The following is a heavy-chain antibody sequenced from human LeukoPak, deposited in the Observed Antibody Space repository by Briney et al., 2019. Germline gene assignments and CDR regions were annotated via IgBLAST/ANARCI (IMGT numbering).Heavy chain of an antibody. CDR2: IYHSGST. CDR1: GGSFSGYS. D-gene: IGHD2-2*01. V-gene: IGHV4-30-2*01. J-gene: IGHJ4*02. CDR3: ARGYCSSTSCYPPAY. Sequence: PSETLSLTCAVYGGSFSGYSWSWIRQPPGKGLEWIGYIYHSGSTYSNPSLKSRVTISVDRSKNQFSLKLSSVTAADTAVYYCARGYCSSTSCYPPAYWGQGTLVTVSS.